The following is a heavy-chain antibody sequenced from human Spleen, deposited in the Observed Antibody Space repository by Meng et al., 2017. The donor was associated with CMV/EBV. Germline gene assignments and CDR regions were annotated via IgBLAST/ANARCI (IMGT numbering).Heavy chain of an antibody. CDR3: VRDLMAMNLGTWFDP. J-gene: IGHJ5*02. CDR1: GYTFTKYA. Sequence: SGYTFTKYAMNWVRQAPGQGLEWMGWINTNPGNPTYAQGFTGRFVFSSDTSVSTAYLQISSLKAEDTAVYYCVRDLMAMNLGTWFDPWGQGTLVTVSS. V-gene: IGHV7-4-1*02. D-gene: IGHD5-24*01. CDR2: INTNPGNP.